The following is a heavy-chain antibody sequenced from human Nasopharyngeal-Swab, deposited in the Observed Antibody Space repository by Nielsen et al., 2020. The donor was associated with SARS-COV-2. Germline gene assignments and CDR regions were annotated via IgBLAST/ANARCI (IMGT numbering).Heavy chain of an antibody. CDR2: INHSGST. D-gene: IGHD6-13*01. J-gene: IGHJ4*02. V-gene: IGHV4-34*01. CDR1: GGSFSGYY. CDR3: AEKGYTSSWYFY. Sequence: SQTLSLTCAMYGGSFSGYYWSWIRQPPGKGLEWIGEINHSGSTDYNPSHKSRVTISPDTSKNQFSLKLRSVTAADTAVYYCAEKGYTSSWYFYWGQGTLVTVSS.